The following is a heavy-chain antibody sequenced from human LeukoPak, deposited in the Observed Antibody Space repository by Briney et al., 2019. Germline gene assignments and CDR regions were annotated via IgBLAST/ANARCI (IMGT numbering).Heavy chain of an antibody. Sequence: SQTLSLTCVISGDSVSANSVGWHWIRQSPSRGLEWLGKTYYRSKLSNDYAVPVKSRITINPDTSKNQFSLQLNSVTPDDTAVYYCARSRNYAMDVWGQGTTVTVS. CDR2: TYYRSKLSN. J-gene: IGHJ6*02. V-gene: IGHV6-1*01. CDR1: GDSVSANSVG. CDR3: ARSRNYAMDV.